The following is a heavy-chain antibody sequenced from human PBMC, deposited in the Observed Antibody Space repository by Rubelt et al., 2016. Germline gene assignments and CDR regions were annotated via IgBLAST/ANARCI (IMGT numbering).Heavy chain of an antibody. CDR2: INPSGGST. J-gene: IGHJ5*02. Sequence: QVQLVQSGAEVKKPGASVKVSCKASGYTFTSYYMHWVRQAPGQGLEWMGIINPSGGSTSYAQKFQGRVTMTRDTSTSTVYMELSSLRSEDTAVYYCARGRYNWNDFPGVVEFDPWGQGTLVTVSS. D-gene: IGHD1-1*01. CDR3: ARGRYNWNDFPGVVEFDP. V-gene: IGHV1-46*01. CDR1: GYTFTSYY.